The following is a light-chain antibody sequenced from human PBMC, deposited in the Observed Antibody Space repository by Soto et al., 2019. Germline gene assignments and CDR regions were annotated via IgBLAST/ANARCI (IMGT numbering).Light chain of an antibody. CDR1: QSVSTY. CDR3: QQSYGSPRT. CDR2: GVS. J-gene: IGKJ1*01. Sequence: DIQMTQSPSSLSASVGDRITITCRASQSVSTYLNWYQQKPGNAPKVLIYGVSSLQSGVPSRFSGSGSGTDFTLTISSLQPEDFATYYCQQSYGSPRTFGQGTKVEIK. V-gene: IGKV1-39*01.